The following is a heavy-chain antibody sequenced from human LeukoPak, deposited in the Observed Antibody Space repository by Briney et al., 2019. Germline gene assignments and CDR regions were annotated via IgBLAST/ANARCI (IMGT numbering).Heavy chain of an antibody. D-gene: IGHD3-22*01. Sequence: PGRSLRLSCAASGFTVSSNYMSWVRQAPGKGLEWVSVIYSGGSTYYADSVKGRFTISRDNSKNTLYLQMNSLRAEDTAVYYCAREVSSSGYYTIDYYFDYWGQGTLVTVSS. CDR2: IYSGGST. J-gene: IGHJ4*02. CDR1: GFTVSSNY. CDR3: AREVSSSGYYTIDYYFDY. V-gene: IGHV3-66*02.